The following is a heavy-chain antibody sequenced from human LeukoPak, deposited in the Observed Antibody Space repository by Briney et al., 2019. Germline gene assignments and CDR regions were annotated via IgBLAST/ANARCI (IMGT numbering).Heavy chain of an antibody. V-gene: IGHV3-48*03. CDR2: ISRSGSII. D-gene: IGHD1-1*01. Sequence: GGSLRLSCAASGFTFSSYEMNWVRQAPGKGLEWVSYISRSGSIIYYADSVKGRFTISRDNAKNSLYLQMNSLRADDSALYYCARASDWNPDYWGQGTLVTVSS. J-gene: IGHJ4*02. CDR3: ARASDWNPDY. CDR1: GFTFSSYE.